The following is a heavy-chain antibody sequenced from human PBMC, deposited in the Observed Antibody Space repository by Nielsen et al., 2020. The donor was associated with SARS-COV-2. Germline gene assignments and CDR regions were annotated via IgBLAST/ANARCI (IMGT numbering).Heavy chain of an antibody. V-gene: IGHV4-31*03. CDR1: GGSISSGGYY. CDR3: ARQGLYYYYGMDV. J-gene: IGHJ6*02. CDR2: IYYSGST. Sequence: SETLSLTCTVSGGSISSGGYYWTWIRQHPGKGLECIGYIYYSGSTYYNPSLKSRVTISVDTSKNQFSLKLTSVTAADTAVYYCARQGLYYYYGMDVWGQGTTVTVSS.